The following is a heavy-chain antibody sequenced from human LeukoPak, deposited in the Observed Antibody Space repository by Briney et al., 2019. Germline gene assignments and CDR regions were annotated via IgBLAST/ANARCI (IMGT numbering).Heavy chain of an antibody. Sequence: ASVKVSCKASGYTFTSYGISWVRQAPGQGLEWMGWISAYNGNTNYAQKLQGRVTMTTDTSTSTAYMELRSLRSDDTAVYYCARDRIVVVVAAPYDYWGQGTLVTVSS. V-gene: IGHV1-18*01. CDR3: ARDRIVVVVAAPYDY. J-gene: IGHJ4*02. CDR2: ISAYNGNT. CDR1: GYTFTSYG. D-gene: IGHD2-15*01.